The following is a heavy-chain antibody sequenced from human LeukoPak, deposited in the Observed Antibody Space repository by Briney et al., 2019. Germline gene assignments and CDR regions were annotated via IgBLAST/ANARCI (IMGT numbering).Heavy chain of an antibody. CDR1: GFTFSSYA. V-gene: IGHV3-30*04. CDR2: ISYDGSNK. J-gene: IGHJ4*02. D-gene: IGHD5-18*01. Sequence: PGRSLRLSCAASGFTFSSYAMHWVRQAPGKGLEWVAVISYDGSNKYYADSVKGRFTISRDNSKNTLYLQMNSLRAEDTAVYYCARTYIRGYSYGVLGYWGQGTLVTVSS. CDR3: ARTYIRGYSYGVLGY.